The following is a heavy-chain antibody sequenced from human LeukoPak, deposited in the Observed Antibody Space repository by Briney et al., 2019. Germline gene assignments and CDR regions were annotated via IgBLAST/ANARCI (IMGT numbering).Heavy chain of an antibody. J-gene: IGHJ4*02. D-gene: IGHD6-13*01. Sequence: ASVRVSCKVSGYTLTELSMHWVRQAPGKGLEWMGGFDPADSETIYAQKFQGRVTMTEDTSTDTAYMELSSLRSEDTAVYYCATAALYSSSWYGSYFDYWGQGTLVTLST. CDR1: GYTLTELS. CDR3: ATAALYSSSWYGSYFDY. CDR2: FDPADSET. V-gene: IGHV1-24*01.